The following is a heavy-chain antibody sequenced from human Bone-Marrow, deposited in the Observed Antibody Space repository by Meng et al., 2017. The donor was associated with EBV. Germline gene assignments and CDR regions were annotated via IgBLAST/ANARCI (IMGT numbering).Heavy chain of an antibody. V-gene: IGHV1-69*01. CDR2: LIPMSGAP. J-gene: IGHJ4*02. CDR3: ASESGRGFTPDY. D-gene: IGHD3-10*01. CDR1: GGTFSSDA. Sequence: QGRVLQCGAGVKRPGSSVKVSCKTSGGTFSSDAISWVRQAPGQGLVWLGGLIPMSGAPYYAQNFQGRVTITADESTSTHYMELSNLRSEDTAMYYCASESGRGFTPDYWGQGTLVTVSS.